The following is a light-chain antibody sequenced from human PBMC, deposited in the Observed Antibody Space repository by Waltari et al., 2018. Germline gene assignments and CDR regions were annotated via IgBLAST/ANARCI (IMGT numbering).Light chain of an antibody. CDR1: QSISSY. V-gene: IGKV1-39*01. Sequence: DIQMTQSPSSLSASGGDRVTITCRASQSISSYLNWYQQKPGNAPKLLIYDASSLQSGVPSMFSVSGSGTDFTLTISSLQPEDFATYFCQQSYSLSFTLGPGTKVDIK. J-gene: IGKJ3*01. CDR2: DAS. CDR3: QQSYSLSFT.